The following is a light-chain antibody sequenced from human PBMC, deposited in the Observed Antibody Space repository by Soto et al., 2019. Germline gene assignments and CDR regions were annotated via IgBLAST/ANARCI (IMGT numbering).Light chain of an antibody. J-gene: IGLJ2*01. V-gene: IGLV1-40*01. CDR2: GDS. Sequence: SVLTPPPPMSGAPGQKVTISCPGSSTKNGAGYDVNWHQQFPGTAPKLLSYGDSNRPSGVPDRFSGSKSGTSASPAITGLQAEDEADYYCQSYDNSLTDSVVFGGGTKVTVL. CDR1: STKNGAGYD. CDR3: QSYDNSLTDSVV.